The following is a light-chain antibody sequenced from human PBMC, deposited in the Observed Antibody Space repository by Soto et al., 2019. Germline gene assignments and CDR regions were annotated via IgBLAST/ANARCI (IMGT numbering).Light chain of an antibody. CDR1: QGISKS. CDR2: AAS. J-gene: IGKJ2*01. V-gene: IGKV1-17*03. CDR3: LQHYNYPYT. Sequence: DIQMTQSPSAMSASVGDSVTIACRASQGISKSLAWFQQEPGKVSKRLIYAASTLQGGVPSRFSGRGSGREFTLTISSLQPEDFATYYCLQHYNYPYTFGQGTKLEIK.